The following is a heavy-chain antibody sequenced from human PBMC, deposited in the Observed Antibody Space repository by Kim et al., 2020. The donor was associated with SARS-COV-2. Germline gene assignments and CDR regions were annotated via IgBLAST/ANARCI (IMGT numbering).Heavy chain of an antibody. Sequence: SETLSLTCAVYGGSFSGYYWSWIRQPPGKGLEWIGEINHSGSTNYNPSLKSRVTISVDTSKNQFSLKLSSVTAADTAVYYFGRIKLLLWFGESYYYYGMDVWGQGTTVTVSS. CDR2: INHSGST. CDR1: GGSFSGYY. J-gene: IGHJ6*02. CDR3: GRIKLLLWFGESYYYYGMDV. D-gene: IGHD3-10*01. V-gene: IGHV4-34*01.